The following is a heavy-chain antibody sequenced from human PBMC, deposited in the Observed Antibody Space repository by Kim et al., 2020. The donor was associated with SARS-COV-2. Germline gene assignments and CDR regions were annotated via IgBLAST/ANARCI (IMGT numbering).Heavy chain of an antibody. CDR3: ARGWELYNWFDP. CDR1: GFTFDDYG. CDR2: IIWNGGRT. J-gene: IGHJ5*02. V-gene: IGHV3-20*01. Sequence: GSLRLSCAASGFTFDDYGMSWVRQAPGKGLEWVSGIIWNGGRTGYADSVKGRFTISRDNAKNSLYLQMNSLRAEDTALYHCARGWELYNWFDPWGQGTLVTVSS. D-gene: IGHD1-26*01.